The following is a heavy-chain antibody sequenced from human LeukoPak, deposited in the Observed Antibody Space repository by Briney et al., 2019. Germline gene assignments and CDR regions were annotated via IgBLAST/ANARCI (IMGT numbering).Heavy chain of an antibody. D-gene: IGHD1-26*01. CDR2: FFHSGHT. CDR1: RYSISRGYY. V-gene: IGHV4-38-2*02. J-gene: IGHJ3*02. CDR3: ARISDLLRAFEM. Sequence: SETLSLTCSVGRYSISRGYYWGWVRQPPGKGLEWIGTFFHSGHTYYSPSLKSRLNISVDTSKNQFYLRLRAVTAADTAVSYCARISDLLRAFEMWGQGTMVTVSS.